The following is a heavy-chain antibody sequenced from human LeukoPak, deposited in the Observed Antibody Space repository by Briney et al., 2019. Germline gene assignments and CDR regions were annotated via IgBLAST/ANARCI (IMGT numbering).Heavy chain of an antibody. CDR1: GLIFSSYS. CDR3: ATGKVGGTIVY. Sequence: GGSLRLSCAASGLIFSSYSMNWVRQAPGKGLEWVSYISSTSSIIYYADSVKGRFTISRDNAKNSLYLRMNSLRAEDTAMYYCATGKVGGTIVYWGQGTLVTVSS. D-gene: IGHD1-26*01. J-gene: IGHJ4*02. V-gene: IGHV3-48*01. CDR2: ISSTSSII.